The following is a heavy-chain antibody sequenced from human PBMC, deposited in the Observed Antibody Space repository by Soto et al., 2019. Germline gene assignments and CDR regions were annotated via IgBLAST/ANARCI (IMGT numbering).Heavy chain of an antibody. CDR3: ARAPYYYDSRGFVGFDY. J-gene: IGHJ4*02. CDR1: GGSISSGGYY. V-gene: IGHV4-31*03. CDR2: IYYSGST. D-gene: IGHD3-22*01. Sequence: LSLTCTVSGGSISSGGYYWSWIRQHPGKGLEWIGYIYYSGSTYYNPSLKSRVTISVDTSKNQFSLKLSSVTAADTAVYYCARAPYYYDSRGFVGFDYWGQGTLVTVSS.